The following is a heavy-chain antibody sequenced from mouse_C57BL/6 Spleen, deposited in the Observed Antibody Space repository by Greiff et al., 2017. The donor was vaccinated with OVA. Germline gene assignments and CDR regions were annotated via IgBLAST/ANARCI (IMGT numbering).Heavy chain of an antibody. J-gene: IGHJ4*01. CDR2: IYPGDGDT. CDR1: GYAFSSSW. Sequence: QVQLQQSGPELVKPGASVKISCKASGYAFSSSWMNWVKQRPGKGLEWIGRIYPGDGDTNYNGKFKGKATLTAEKSSSTAYMQLSSLTSEDSAVYFCARFYDGYYRYAMDYWGQGTSVTVSS. V-gene: IGHV1-82*01. CDR3: ARFYDGYYRYAMDY. D-gene: IGHD2-3*01.